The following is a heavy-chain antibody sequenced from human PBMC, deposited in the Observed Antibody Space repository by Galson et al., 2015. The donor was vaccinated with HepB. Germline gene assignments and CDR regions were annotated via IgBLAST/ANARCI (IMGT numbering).Heavy chain of an antibody. J-gene: IGHJ5*02. CDR1: GGTFSSYA. CDR3: ARGYCSSTSCRYNWFDP. V-gene: IGHV1-69*06. Sequence: SVKVSCKASGGTFSSYAISWVRQAPGQGLEWMGGIIPIFGTANYAQKFQGRVTITADKSTSTAYMELSSLRSEDTAVYYCARGYCSSTSCRYNWFDPWGQGTLVTVSS. CDR2: IIPIFGTA. D-gene: IGHD2-2*01.